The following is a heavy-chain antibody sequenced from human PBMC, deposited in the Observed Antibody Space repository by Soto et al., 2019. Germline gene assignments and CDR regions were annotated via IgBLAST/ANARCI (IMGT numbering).Heavy chain of an antibody. CDR3: ARGDYDSWSSHSEGAAF. D-gene: IGHD3-3*01. V-gene: IGHV3-73*02. Sequence: EVQLVESGGGLVQPGGSLKLSCAASGFTFSGSVMHWVRQASGKGLEWVGRIRSKANSYATAYAVSVKGRFTISRDDSRNTVYLQMNSLNTEDTAVYYCARGDYDSWSSHSEGAAFWGQGTVVTVSS. J-gene: IGHJ4*02. CDR2: IRSKANSYAT. CDR1: GFTFSGSV.